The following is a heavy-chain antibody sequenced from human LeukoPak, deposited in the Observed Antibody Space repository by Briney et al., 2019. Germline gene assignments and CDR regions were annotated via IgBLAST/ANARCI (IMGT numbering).Heavy chain of an antibody. J-gene: IGHJ3*02. Sequence: SVKVSCKASGGTFSSYAISWVRQAPGQGLKWMGEIIPIFGTANFAQKFQGRVTITADESTSTAYMELSSLRSEDTAVYYCAREMVRGSRNDAFDIWGQGTMVTVSS. CDR2: IIPIFGTA. D-gene: IGHD3-10*01. CDR1: GGTFSSYA. CDR3: AREMVRGSRNDAFDI. V-gene: IGHV1-69*13.